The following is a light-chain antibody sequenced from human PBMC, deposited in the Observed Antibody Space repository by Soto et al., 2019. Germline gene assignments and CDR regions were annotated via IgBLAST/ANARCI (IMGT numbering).Light chain of an antibody. CDR3: QQSYSTPPT. CDR2: AAS. CDR1: QSINTY. Sequence: DIQMTQSPSSLSASVGDRVTITCRASQSINTYLHWYQQKPGKAPKLLIYAASSLQGGVPSRFSGSGSGTDFTLTISSLQPEDFATYYCQQSYSTPPTFGQGTKLEIK. V-gene: IGKV1-39*01. J-gene: IGKJ2*01.